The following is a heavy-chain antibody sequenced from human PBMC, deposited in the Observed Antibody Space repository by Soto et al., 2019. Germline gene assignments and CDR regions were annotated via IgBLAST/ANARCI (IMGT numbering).Heavy chain of an antibody. CDR1: GFTLSSYW. CDR2: INEDGSGT. CDR3: ARDGSGLIDLDY. V-gene: IGHV3-74*03. D-gene: IGHD6-19*01. Sequence: EVQLVESGGGPVQPGGSLRLSCVASGFTLSSYWMHWGRQAPGEGLVWVSHINEDGSGTTYADSVKGRFTISRDNAKNTLYLQMNSLRAEDTAVYYCARDGSGLIDLDYWGQGTLVTVSS. J-gene: IGHJ4*02.